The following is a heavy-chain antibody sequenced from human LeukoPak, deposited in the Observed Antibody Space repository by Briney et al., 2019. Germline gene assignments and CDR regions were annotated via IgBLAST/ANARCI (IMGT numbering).Heavy chain of an antibody. CDR1: GFTFSSYW. V-gene: IGHV3-74*01. CDR3: ARGLSGYASSLGY. D-gene: IGHD2-2*01. Sequence: PGGSLRLSCAASGFTFSSYWMHWVRQALGKGLVWVSRINSDGSSTNYADSVRGRFSISRDNAKNTLYLHMNSLRADDTAVYYCARGLSGYASSLGYWGQGTLVTVSS. CDR2: INSDGSST. J-gene: IGHJ4*02.